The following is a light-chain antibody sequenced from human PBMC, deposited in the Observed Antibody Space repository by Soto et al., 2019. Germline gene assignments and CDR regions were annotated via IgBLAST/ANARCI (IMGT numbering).Light chain of an antibody. CDR2: GAS. Sequence: EIVLTQSPGTLSLSPGERATLSCRARQSLTNSNLAWYQQRPGQAPRLLIYGASSRATGIPDRFSGSGSGTDFTLTISRLEPEDFAVYYCQRYGTSPQTFGRGTKVDIK. CDR3: QRYGTSPQT. CDR1: QSLTNSN. J-gene: IGKJ1*01. V-gene: IGKV3-20*01.